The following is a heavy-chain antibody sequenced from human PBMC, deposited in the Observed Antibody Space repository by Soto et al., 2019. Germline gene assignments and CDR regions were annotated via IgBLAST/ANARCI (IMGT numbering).Heavy chain of an antibody. CDR2: IDPADGGR. D-gene: IGHD3-3*02. Sequence: ASVKVSCKVSGDTLSESSIQWLRQAPGKGIEWVGGIDPADGGRIHAQKFQGRLTLAEDKSTDTAYMELSSLRSEDTALYYCVRGGHFRDAYDIWGQGTMVTVSS. J-gene: IGHJ3*02. CDR1: GDTLSESS. V-gene: IGHV1-24*01. CDR3: VRGGHFRDAYDI.